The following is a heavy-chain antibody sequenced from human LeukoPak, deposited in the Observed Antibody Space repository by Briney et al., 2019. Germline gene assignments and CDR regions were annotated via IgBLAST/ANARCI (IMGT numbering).Heavy chain of an antibody. D-gene: IGHD6-13*01. CDR2: MNPNSGNT. J-gene: IGHJ5*02. Sequence: ASVKVSCKASGYTFTSYDINWVRQATGQGLEWMGWMNPNSGNTGYAQKFQGRVTMTRNTSISTAYMELSSLRSEDTAVYYCAREGQQLTNNWFDPWGQGTLVTVSS. CDR1: GYTFTSYD. CDR3: AREGQQLTNNWFDP. V-gene: IGHV1-8*01.